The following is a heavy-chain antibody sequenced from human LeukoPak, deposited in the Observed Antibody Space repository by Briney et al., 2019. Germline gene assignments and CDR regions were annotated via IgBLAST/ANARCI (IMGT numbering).Heavy chain of an antibody. CDR3: ARASLQYANYYYYMDV. D-gene: IGHD4-11*01. CDR2: IYYSGST. J-gene: IGHJ6*03. V-gene: IGHV4-59*01. CDR1: GGSISSYY. Sequence: SETLSLTCTVSGGSISSYYWSWIRQPPGKGLEWIGYIYYSGSTNYNPSLKSRVTISVDTSKNQFSLKLSSVTAADTAVYYCARASLQYANYYYYMDVWGKGTTVIVSS.